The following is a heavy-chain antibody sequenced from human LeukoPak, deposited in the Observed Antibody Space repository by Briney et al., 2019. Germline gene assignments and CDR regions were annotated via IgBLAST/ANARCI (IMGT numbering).Heavy chain of an antibody. D-gene: IGHD3-10*01. CDR2: IYHSGST. Sequence: SGTLSLTCAVSGGSINSNYYWRWVRPPPGKGLEWFGEIYHSGSTNYNPSLKSRVTISVDKSKNQFSLQVSSVTATDTAVYYCARDRGDYLDSWGQGTLVTVSS. CDR3: ARDRGDYLDS. J-gene: IGHJ4*02. V-gene: IGHV4-4*02. CDR1: GGSINSNYY.